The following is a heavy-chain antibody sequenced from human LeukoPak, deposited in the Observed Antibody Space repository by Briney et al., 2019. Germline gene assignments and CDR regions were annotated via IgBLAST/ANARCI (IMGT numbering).Heavy chain of an antibody. J-gene: IGHJ4*02. V-gene: IGHV4-59*01. Sequence: ASETLSLTCAVYGGSFSGYYWNWIRQPPGKGLEWIGYISYSGTTNYNPSLKSRVTMSLDTSKNQFSLKLTSVTTADTAVYYCARSGGTYTSPFDSWGQGTLVTVSS. CDR3: ARSGGTYTSPFDS. CDR1: GGSFSGYY. CDR2: ISYSGTT. D-gene: IGHD2-2*02.